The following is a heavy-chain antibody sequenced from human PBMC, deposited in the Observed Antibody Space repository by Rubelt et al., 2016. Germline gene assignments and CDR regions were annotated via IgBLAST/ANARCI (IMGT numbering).Heavy chain of an antibody. V-gene: IGHV4-39*07. Sequence: QLQLQESGPGLVKPSETLSLTCTVSGGSISSSSYYWGWIRQPPGKGLEWIGSIYYSGSTYYNPSLKSRVTISVDTSKNQSARKLSSVTAADTAVYYCARAEVEYYYGSGSYFPVTLDIWGQGTMVTVSS. J-gene: IGHJ3*02. CDR2: IYYSGST. CDR1: GGSISSSSYY. CDR3: ARAEVEYYYGSGSYFPVTLDI. D-gene: IGHD3-10*01.